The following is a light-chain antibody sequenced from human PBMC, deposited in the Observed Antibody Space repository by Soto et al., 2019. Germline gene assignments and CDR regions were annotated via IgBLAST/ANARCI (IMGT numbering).Light chain of an antibody. J-gene: IGKJ5*01. CDR3: QQYHRYFT. V-gene: IGKV1-5*03. CDR1: ESIDDW. Sequence: DIQMTQSPSTLSASVGDRVTITCRASESIDDWLAWYQQKPGKAPKLLIYTASSLQSGVPSRFSGSGSGTEFTLTISSLQPDYCQQYHRYFTFGPGTRLEIK. CDR2: TAS.